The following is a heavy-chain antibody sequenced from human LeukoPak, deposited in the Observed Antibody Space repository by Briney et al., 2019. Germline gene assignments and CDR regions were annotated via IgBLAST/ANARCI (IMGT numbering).Heavy chain of an antibody. D-gene: IGHD3-3*01. Sequence: ASVKVSCKVSGYTLTELSMHWVRQAPGKGLEWMGGFDPENGETIYAQKFQGRVTMTEDTSTDTAYMELSSLRSEDTAVHYCATVTTVGRITIFGVVIIPRWFDPWGQGTLVTVSS. CDR3: ATVTTVGRITIFGVVIIPRWFDP. CDR2: FDPENGET. V-gene: IGHV1-24*01. J-gene: IGHJ5*02. CDR1: GYTLTELS.